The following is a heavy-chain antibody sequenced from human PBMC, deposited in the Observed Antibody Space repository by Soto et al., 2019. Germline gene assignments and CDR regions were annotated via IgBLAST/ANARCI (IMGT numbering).Heavy chain of an antibody. D-gene: IGHD3-10*01. J-gene: IGHJ6*02. Sequence: GGSLRLSCAASGFTVSSYWIHWVRQAPGKGLVWVSRLNSDGSTTNYADYVKGRFTISRDNARNTVYLQMNSLRAEGTAVYYCVRDGSTAGVYGVDVWGLGTMVTVSS. CDR3: VRDGSTAGVYGVDV. CDR2: LNSDGSTT. CDR1: GFTVSSYW. V-gene: IGHV3-74*01.